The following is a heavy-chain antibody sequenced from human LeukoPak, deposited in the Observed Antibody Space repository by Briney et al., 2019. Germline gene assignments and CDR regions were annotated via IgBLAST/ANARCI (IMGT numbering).Heavy chain of an antibody. CDR3: ARENSGSYRQFDY. Sequence: SETLSLTCTVSGGSISSYYWTWVRQPAGKGLEWIGRIYPSGSTNYNPSLKSRVTMSVDTSKDQFSLKLNSVTAADTAAYYCARENSGSYRQFDYWGQGTLVTVSS. D-gene: IGHD1-26*01. J-gene: IGHJ4*02. V-gene: IGHV4-4*07. CDR2: IYPSGST. CDR1: GGSISSYY.